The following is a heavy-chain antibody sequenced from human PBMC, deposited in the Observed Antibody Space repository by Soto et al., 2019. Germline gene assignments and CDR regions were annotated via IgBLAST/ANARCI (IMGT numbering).Heavy chain of an antibody. Sequence: SETLSLTCAVYGGSFSGYYWSWIRQPPGKGLEWIGEINHSGSTNYNPSLKSRVTISVDTSKNQFSLKLSSVTAADTAVYYCARDSFDRATTVTKDAFDIWGQGTMLTVSS. J-gene: IGHJ3*02. D-gene: IGHD4-17*01. CDR3: ARDSFDRATTVTKDAFDI. V-gene: IGHV4-34*01. CDR2: INHSGST. CDR1: GGSFSGYY.